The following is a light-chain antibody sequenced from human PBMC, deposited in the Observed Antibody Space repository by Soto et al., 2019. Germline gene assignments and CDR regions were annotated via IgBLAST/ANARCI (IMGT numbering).Light chain of an antibody. CDR3: AGWDNSLSGHYV. CDR1: SSNIGTNY. CDR2: RTT. J-gene: IGLJ1*01. Sequence: QSALTQPPSASGAPGQRVTISCSGGSSNIGTNYVYWYQHLPGMAPKLLIYRTTQRPSGIPDRFSASKSGTSASLAINGLRSEDEADYYCAGWDNSLSGHYVFGTGTKVTVL. V-gene: IGLV1-47*01.